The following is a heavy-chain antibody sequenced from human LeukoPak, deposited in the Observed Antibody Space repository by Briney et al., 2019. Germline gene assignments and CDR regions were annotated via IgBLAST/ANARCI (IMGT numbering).Heavy chain of an antibody. Sequence: GGSLRLSCAASGFTFDDYGMSWVRQAPGKGLEWDSGINWNGGSTGYADSVKGRFTISRDNAKNSLYLQMNSLRAEDTAVYYCARGRTGSYYSDYWGQGTLVTVSS. J-gene: IGHJ4*02. CDR1: GFTFDDYG. D-gene: IGHD6-6*01. CDR2: INWNGGST. V-gene: IGHV3-20*04. CDR3: ARGRTGSYYSDY.